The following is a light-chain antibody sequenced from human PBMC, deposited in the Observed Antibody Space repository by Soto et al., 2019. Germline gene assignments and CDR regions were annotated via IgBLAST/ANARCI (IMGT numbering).Light chain of an antibody. J-gene: IGLJ2*01. CDR2: DVS. Sequence: QSALTQPASVSGSPGQSITISCTGTSSDIGAYNDVSWYQQHPGKAPKLMIYDVSNRPSGVSNRFSGSKSGNTASLTISGLQAEDEADYYCSSYTRSTTRVFGGGTKLTVL. V-gene: IGLV2-14*01. CDR3: SSYTRSTTRV. CDR1: SSDIGAYND.